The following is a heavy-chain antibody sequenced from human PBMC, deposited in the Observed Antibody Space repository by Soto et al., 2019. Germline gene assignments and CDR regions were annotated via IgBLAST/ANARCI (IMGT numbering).Heavy chain of an antibody. D-gene: IGHD2-2*02. CDR2: ISGSGGST. J-gene: IGHJ4*02. V-gene: IGHV3-23*01. CDR1: GFTFSSYA. CDR3: AKLPGNKQLYEGYFDY. Sequence: GGSLRLSCAASGFTFSSYAMSWVRQAPGKGLEWVSAISGSGGSTYYADSVKGRFTISRDNSKNTLYLQMNSLRAEDTAVYYCAKLPGNKQLYEGYFDYWGQGTLVTVSS.